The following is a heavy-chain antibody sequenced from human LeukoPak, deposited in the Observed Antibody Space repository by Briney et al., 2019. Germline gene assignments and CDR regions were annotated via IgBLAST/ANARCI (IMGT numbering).Heavy chain of an antibody. J-gene: IGHJ4*02. V-gene: IGHV3-23*01. CDR1: GFTFSSYA. Sequence: GGSLRLSCAASGFTFSSYAVSWVRQAPGKGLEWVSAISGSGGSTYYADSVKGRVTISRENSKNTLYLQMNSLRAEDTAVYYCAKEPAAGSYYFDYWGQGTLVTVSS. CDR2: ISGSGGST. D-gene: IGHD6-19*01. CDR3: AKEPAAGSYYFDY.